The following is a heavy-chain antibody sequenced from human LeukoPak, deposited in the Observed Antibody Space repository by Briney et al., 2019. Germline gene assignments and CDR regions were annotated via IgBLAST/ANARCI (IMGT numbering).Heavy chain of an antibody. Sequence: GSSVKVSCKASGYTFTGYYMHWVRQAPGQGLEWMGWINPNSVGTNYAQKFQRRVTMTRDTSISTAYMELSRLRSDDTAVYYCARGIIAAAGNWFDPWGQGTLVTVSS. CDR2: INPNSVGT. D-gene: IGHD6-13*01. CDR3: ARGIIAAAGNWFDP. V-gene: IGHV1-2*02. J-gene: IGHJ5*02. CDR1: GYTFTGYY.